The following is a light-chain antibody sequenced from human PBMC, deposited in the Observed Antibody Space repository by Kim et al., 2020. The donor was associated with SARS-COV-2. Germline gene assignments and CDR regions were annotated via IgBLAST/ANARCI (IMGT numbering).Light chain of an antibody. V-gene: IGKV1-9*01. CDR3: QQLNSYPLT. J-gene: IGKJ4*01. Sequence: SASVGDRVTITCRASQGISSYLAWYQQKPGKAPKLLIYAASTLQSGVPSRFSGSGSGTEFTLTINSLQPEDFATYYCQQLNSYPLTFGGGTKVDIK. CDR1: QGISSY. CDR2: AAS.